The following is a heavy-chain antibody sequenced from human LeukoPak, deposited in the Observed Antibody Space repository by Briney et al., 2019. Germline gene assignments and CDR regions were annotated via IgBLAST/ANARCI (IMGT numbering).Heavy chain of an antibody. CDR1: GFTFSDHA. J-gene: IGHJ5*02. V-gene: IGHV3-23*01. CDR2: INGNGGGS. Sequence: GGSLRLSCAASGFTFSDHAMSWVRQAPAKGLEWVSSINGNGGGSYYIDSVKGRFTVSRDNSENTLYLQMNGLTAEDTAMYYCARDSYQDYYGRFDPWGQGTLVIVSS. CDR3: ARDSYQDYYGRFDP. D-gene: IGHD3-10*01.